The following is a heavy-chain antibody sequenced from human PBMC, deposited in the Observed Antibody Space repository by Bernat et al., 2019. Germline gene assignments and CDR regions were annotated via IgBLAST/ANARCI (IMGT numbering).Heavy chain of an antibody. J-gene: IGHJ4*02. Sequence: QLQLQESGPGLVKPSETLSLTCTVSGGSITSSSYYWGWIRQPPGKGLEWIGSIYYSGSTYYNPSLKRRVTISVDTSKNQFSLTLSSVTAADTAVYYCARPTIYDSSGYYFDYWGQGTPVTVSS. CDR1: GGSITSSSYY. CDR3: ARPTIYDSSGYYFDY. D-gene: IGHD3-22*01. V-gene: IGHV4-39*01. CDR2: IYYSGST.